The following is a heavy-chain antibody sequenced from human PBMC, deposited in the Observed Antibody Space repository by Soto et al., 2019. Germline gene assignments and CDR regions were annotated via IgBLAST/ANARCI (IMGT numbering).Heavy chain of an antibody. J-gene: IGHJ4*02. CDR3: AKEQEYYDGSGEPSAEY. V-gene: IGHV3-30*18. Sequence: QVQLVESGGGVVQPGRSLRLSCAASGFTFSSYGMHWVRQAPGTGLEREAVISYDGSNKYYADSVKGRFTISRDNSKNSRYLQMNSLRAEDTAVYYCAKEQEYYDGSGEPSAEYWGQGTLVTVSS. D-gene: IGHD3-22*01. CDR2: ISYDGSNK. CDR1: GFTFSSYG.